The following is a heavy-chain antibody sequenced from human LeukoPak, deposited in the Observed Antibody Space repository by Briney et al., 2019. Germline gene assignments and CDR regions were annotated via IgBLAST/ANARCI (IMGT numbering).Heavy chain of an antibody. V-gene: IGHV1-2*02. Sequence: GASVKVSCKASGYTFTAYYVHWVRQAPGQGLEWIGWINPTTGDTNYAPKFQGRVTMIKDASTNSAYMELNKLTSDDTAVYYCGRGNKSFDPWGQGTLVTVSS. J-gene: IGHJ5*02. CDR3: GRGNKSFDP. CDR2: INPTTGDT. CDR1: GYTFTAYY.